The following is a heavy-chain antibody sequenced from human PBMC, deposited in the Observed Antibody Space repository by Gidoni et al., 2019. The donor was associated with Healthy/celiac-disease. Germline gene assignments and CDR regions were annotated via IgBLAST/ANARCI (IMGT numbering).Heavy chain of an antibody. Sequence: EVQLVESGGGLVKPGGSVRLSCAPSGFTFSPHSSNWVPQAPGKGLEWVSSISSSSSYIYYADSVKGRFTISRDNAKNSLYLQMNSLRAEDTAVYYCAREYYDILTGGWFDPWGQGTLVTVSS. CDR3: AREYYDILTGGWFDP. CDR2: ISSSSSYI. J-gene: IGHJ5*02. D-gene: IGHD3-9*01. CDR1: GFTFSPHS. V-gene: IGHV3-21*01.